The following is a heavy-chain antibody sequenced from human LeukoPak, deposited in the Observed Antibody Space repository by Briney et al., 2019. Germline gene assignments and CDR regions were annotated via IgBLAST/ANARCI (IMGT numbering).Heavy chain of an antibody. V-gene: IGHV3-7*01. Sequence: GGSLRLSFAASGFTFSTYWMNWYRQAPGKGLEWVGNINQDASEINYMDSVRGRFTISRDNAKNSLHLQMNSLRAEDTAVYYCATDRDNSDWQKRFDSWGQGTLVTVSS. J-gene: IGHJ4*02. CDR1: GFTFSTYW. D-gene: IGHD2-21*02. CDR3: ATDRDNSDWQKRFDS. CDR2: INQDASEI.